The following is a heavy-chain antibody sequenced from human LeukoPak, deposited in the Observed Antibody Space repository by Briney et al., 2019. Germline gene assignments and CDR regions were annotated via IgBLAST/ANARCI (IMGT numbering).Heavy chain of an antibody. D-gene: IGHD6-19*01. CDR3: ARPLRSGDDAFDI. V-gene: IGHV4-59*08. CDR2: IYYSGST. J-gene: IGHJ3*02. CDR1: GGSFSGYY. Sequence: PSETLSLTCAVYGGSFSGYYWTWIRQPPGKGLEWIGYIYYSGSTNYNPSLKSRVTISVDTSKNQFSLKLGSVTAADTAVYYCARPLRSGDDAFDIWGQGTMVTVSS.